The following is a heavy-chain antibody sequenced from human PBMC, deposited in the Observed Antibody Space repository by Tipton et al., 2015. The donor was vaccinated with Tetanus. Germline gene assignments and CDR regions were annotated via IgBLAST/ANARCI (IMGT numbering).Heavy chain of an antibody. V-gene: IGHV1-18*04. CDR3: ARGASCYGDGCYYYGMDV. Sequence: QLVQSGAEVKKPGASVKVSCKASGYTFTSYGISWVRQAPGRGLEWIGWISAYNGNTNYAKKLQGRVTMTTDAFTSTASMELRSLRSDDTAVYYCARGASCYGDGCYYYGMDVWGQGTTVTVSS. CDR1: GYTFTSYG. D-gene: IGHD2-2*01. CDR2: ISAYNGNT. J-gene: IGHJ6*02.